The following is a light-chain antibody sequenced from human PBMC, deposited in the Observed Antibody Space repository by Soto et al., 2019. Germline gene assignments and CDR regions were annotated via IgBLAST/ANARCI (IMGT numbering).Light chain of an antibody. CDR3: QQSHSIPLT. J-gene: IGKJ1*01. CDR1: RSVSNY. V-gene: IGKV1-39*01. CDR2: AAS. Sequence: DIQMTQSPSSLSASVGDRVTITCRASRSVSNYLNWYQQKPGKAPKLLIYAASSLQSGVPSRFSGSGSGTDVTLTIRSLQPEDFATYYCQQSHSIPLTFGQGTKVEIK.